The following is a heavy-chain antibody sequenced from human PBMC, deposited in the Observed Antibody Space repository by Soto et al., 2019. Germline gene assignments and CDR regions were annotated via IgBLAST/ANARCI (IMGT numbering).Heavy chain of an antibody. D-gene: IGHD5-18*01. CDR2: ISSSGSPI. Sequence: EVQLVESGGGFIQPGGSLRLSCAAGGFSFSSYSVNWVRQAPGKGLEWLSYISSSGSPIHYADSVKGRFTISRDNAKNSLYLQMNSLRVEDTAVYYCALRGDTYGFDSWGQGTLVTVSS. J-gene: IGHJ4*02. V-gene: IGHV3-48*01. CDR1: GFSFSSYS. CDR3: ALRGDTYGFDS.